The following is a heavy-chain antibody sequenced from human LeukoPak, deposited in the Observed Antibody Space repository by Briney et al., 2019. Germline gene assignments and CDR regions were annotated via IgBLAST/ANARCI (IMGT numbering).Heavy chain of an antibody. Sequence: GGSLRLSCAASGFTFSSYTMSWVRQAPGKGLEWVANIKQDGSEKYYVDSVKGRFTISRDNAKNSLYLQMNSLRAEDTAVYYCARARYTMVRGGKNYYFDYWGQGTLVTVSS. CDR2: IKQDGSEK. D-gene: IGHD3-10*01. CDR1: GFTFSSYT. J-gene: IGHJ4*02. V-gene: IGHV3-7*01. CDR3: ARARYTMVRGGKNYYFDY.